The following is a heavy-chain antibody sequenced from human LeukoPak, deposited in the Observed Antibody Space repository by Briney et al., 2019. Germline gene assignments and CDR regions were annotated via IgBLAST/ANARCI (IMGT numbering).Heavy chain of an antibody. CDR1: GYTFTGYH. CDR3: ARGYQEYSSSSDAYGFDY. V-gene: IGHV1-2*02. J-gene: IGHJ4*02. CDR2: INPNSGGT. D-gene: IGHD6-6*01. Sequence: ASVKVSCKASGYTFTGYHMHWVRQAPGQGLEWMGWINPNSGGTNYAQKFQGRVTMTRDTSISTAYMELSRLRSDDTAVYYCARGYQEYSSSSDAYGFDYWGQGTLVTVSS.